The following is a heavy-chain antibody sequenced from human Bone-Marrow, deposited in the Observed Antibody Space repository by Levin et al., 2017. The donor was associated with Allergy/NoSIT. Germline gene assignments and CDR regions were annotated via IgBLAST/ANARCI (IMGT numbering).Heavy chain of an antibody. Sequence: SVKVSCKGSGGTFRSNALSWVRQAPGQGLEWMGGFIPVLNRADYAQKFQGRVTITADKSASTGYMEVHSLTSEDTAVYFCARERGRSDFDSWGQGTLVTVSS. J-gene: IGHJ5*01. CDR3: ARERGRSDFDS. CDR1: GGTFRSNA. CDR2: FIPVLNRA. V-gene: IGHV1-69*10.